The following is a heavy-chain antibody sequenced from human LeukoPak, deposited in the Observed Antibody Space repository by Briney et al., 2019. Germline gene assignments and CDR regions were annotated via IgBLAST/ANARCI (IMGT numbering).Heavy chain of an antibody. CDR2: FTRNDETT. CDR1: GFTFSNSA. J-gene: IGHJ4*02. D-gene: IGHD3-10*01. CDR3: VKSPWYHGSGSYSGTIH. V-gene: IGHV3-23*01. Sequence: GGSLRLSCAASGFTFSNSAMSWVRQAPGKGLEWVSGFTRNDETTSYADSVKGRFTISRDDSKNTAYLQMNSLRAEDTAVYYCVKSPWYHGSGSYSGTIHWGQGTLVTVSS.